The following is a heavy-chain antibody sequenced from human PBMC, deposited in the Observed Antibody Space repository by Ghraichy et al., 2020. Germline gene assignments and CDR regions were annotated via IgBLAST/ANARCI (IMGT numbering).Heavy chain of an antibody. Sequence: GGSLRHSCTASGFSFGDYTMNWVRQAPGKGLEGVGFIRRKAYGGTTEYAASVEGRFTISRDDSKSIAYLQMNSLKTDDTAVYSCSRVHCYDGSGYCYGRSFYYWGQGTLVTVPS. D-gene: IGHD3-22*01. CDR1: GFSFGDYT. V-gene: IGHV3-49*04. CDR2: IRRKAYGGTT. CDR3: SRVHCYDGSGYCYGRSFYY. J-gene: IGHJ4*02.